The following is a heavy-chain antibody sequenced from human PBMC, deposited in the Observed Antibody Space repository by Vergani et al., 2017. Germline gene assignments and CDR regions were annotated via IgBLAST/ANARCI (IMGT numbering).Heavy chain of an antibody. V-gene: IGHV3-9*01. CDR3: AKGVGHYNYYMDV. CDR2: ISWNSGSI. CDR1: GFTFDDYA. D-gene: IGHD2-15*01. J-gene: IGHJ6*03. Sequence: EVQLVESGGGLVQPGRSLRLSCAASGFTFDDYAMHWVRHAPGKGREWVSGISWNSGSIGYGDSVKGRFTISRDNAKNSLYLQMNSLRAEDTALYYCAKGVGHYNYYMDVWGKGTTVTVSS.